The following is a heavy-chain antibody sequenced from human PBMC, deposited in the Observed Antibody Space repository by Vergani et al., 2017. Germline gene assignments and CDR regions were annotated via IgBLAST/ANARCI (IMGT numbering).Heavy chain of an antibody. CDR2: ISSSSSYT. V-gene: IGHV3-21*04. Sequence: EVQLLESGGGLVQPGGSLRLSCAASGFTFSSYAMSWVRQAPGKGLEWVSAISSSSSYTNYADSVKGRFTISRDNAKHSLYLQMNSLRAEDTAVYYCARSRGCSGGSCYKYYFDYWGQGTLVTVSS. J-gene: IGHJ4*02. CDR1: GFTFSSYA. CDR3: ARSRGCSGGSCYKYYFDY. D-gene: IGHD2-15*01.